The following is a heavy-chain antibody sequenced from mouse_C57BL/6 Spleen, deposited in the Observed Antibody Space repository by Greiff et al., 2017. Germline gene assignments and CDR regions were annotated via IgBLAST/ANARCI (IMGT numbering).Heavy chain of an antibody. CDR3: ARNYYGSSYFAY. J-gene: IGHJ3*01. CDR2: ISSGSSTI. D-gene: IGHD1-1*01. Sequence: EVQGVESGGGLVKPGGSLKLSCAASGFPFSDYGMHWVRQAPEKGLEWVAYISSGSSTIYYAATVKGRFTISRDNAKNTLFLQMTSLRSDDTAMYYCARNYYGSSYFAYWGQGTLVTVSA. V-gene: IGHV5-17*01. CDR1: GFPFSDYG.